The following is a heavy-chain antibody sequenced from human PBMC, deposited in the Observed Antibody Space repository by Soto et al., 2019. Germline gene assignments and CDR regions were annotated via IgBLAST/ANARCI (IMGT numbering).Heavy chain of an antibody. CDR1: GGSIGRSSDY. Sequence: SETLSLTCTVSGGSIGRSSDYWGWIRQPPGKGLEWIGSIYYSGSTYYNPSLKSRVTISVDTSKNQFSLKLNSVTAADTAVYYCARAMAVPPYYYYYMDVWGKGTTVTVSS. V-gene: IGHV4-39*01. D-gene: IGHD2-8*01. CDR2: IYYSGST. CDR3: ARAMAVPPYYYYYMDV. J-gene: IGHJ6*03.